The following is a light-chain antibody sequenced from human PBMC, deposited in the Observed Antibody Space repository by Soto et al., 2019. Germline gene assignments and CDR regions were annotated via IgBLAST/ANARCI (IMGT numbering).Light chain of an antibody. CDR1: SSDVGGHNL. Sequence: QSALTQPASVSGSPGQSVTISCTGTSSDVGGHNLVSWYQQHPGKPPKLLIYEVSNRPSGVSNRFSGSKSGNTASLTISGLQAEDEANYYCSSYTSNNTLVFGGGTKLTVL. CDR3: SSYTSNNTLV. J-gene: IGLJ3*02. CDR2: EVS. V-gene: IGLV2-14*01.